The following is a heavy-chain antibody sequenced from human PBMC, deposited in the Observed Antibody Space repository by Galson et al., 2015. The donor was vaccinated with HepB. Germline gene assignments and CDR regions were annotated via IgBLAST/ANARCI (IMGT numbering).Heavy chain of an antibody. Sequence: SLRLSCAASGFTFSDAWMSWVRQAPGKGLEWDGRIKSRTDDGAIDYAAPVKGRFTISRDDSENTLYLQMNSLKTEDTAVYYCATGRRYYDTSGYYPYYFDYWGQGTLVTVSS. V-gene: IGHV3-15*01. CDR3: ATGRRYYDTSGYYPYYFDY. D-gene: IGHD3-22*01. CDR1: GFTFSDAW. J-gene: IGHJ4*02. CDR2: IKSRTDDGAI.